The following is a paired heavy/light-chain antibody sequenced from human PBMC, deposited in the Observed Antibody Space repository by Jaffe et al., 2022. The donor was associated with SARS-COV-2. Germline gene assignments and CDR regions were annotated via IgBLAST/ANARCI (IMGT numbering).Light chain of an antibody. V-gene: IGLV2-14*01. CDR3: SSYTSSSPVV. Sequence: QSALTQPASVSGSPGQSITISCTGTSSDVGGYNYVSWYQQHPGKAPRLMISDVSNRPSGVSNRFSGSKSGNTASLTISGLQAEDEADYYCSSYTSSSPVVFGGGTKLTVL. J-gene: IGLJ2*01. CDR1: SSDVGGYNY. CDR2: DVS.
Heavy chain of an antibody. D-gene: IGHD3-3*01. V-gene: IGHV3-9*01. CDR2: LSWNSGDI. Sequence: EVQLVESGGGLVQPGRSLTLSCAASGFTFDDYAMHWVRQAPGKGLEWVSGLSWNSGDIGYADSVKGRFTISRDNAKNSLYLQMNSLRAEDTALYYCAKDRGYYLEYYFDYWGQGTLVTVSS. CDR3: AKDRGYYLEYYFDY. J-gene: IGHJ4*02. CDR1: GFTFDDYA.